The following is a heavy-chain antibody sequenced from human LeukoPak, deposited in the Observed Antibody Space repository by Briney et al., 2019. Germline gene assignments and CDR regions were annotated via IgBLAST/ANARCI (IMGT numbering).Heavy chain of an antibody. CDR1: GFTFSSYG. J-gene: IGHJ4*02. Sequence: GGSLRLSCTASGFTFSSYGMHWVRQAPGTGLEWVAGIWYDGSNKEYADSLKGRFTISRDNSKNTLYLQMNSLRAEDTAVYYCARAQYYLDSWGQGTLVTVSS. CDR2: IWYDGSNK. CDR3: ARAQYYLDS. V-gene: IGHV3-33*01.